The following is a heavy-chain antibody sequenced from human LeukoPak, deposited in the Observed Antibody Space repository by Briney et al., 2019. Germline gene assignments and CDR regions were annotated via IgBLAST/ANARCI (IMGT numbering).Heavy chain of an antibody. CDR3: ARDLGYCSGGSCYSGGY. CDR1: GFPFSSYA. D-gene: IGHD2-15*01. J-gene: IGHJ4*02. Sequence: GRSLRLSCAASGFPFSSYAMHWVRQAPGKGLEWVAVISYYGSNKYYADSVKGRFTISRDNSKNTLYLQMNSLRAEDTAVYYCARDLGYCSGGSCYSGGYWGQGTLVTVSS. V-gene: IGHV3-30*04. CDR2: ISYYGSNK.